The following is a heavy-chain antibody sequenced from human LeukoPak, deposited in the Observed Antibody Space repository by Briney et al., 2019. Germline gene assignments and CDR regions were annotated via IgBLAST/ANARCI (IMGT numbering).Heavy chain of an antibody. J-gene: IGHJ6*04. CDR1: GFTFSSYA. Sequence: PGGSLRLSCAASGFTFSSYAMSWVRQAPGKGLEWVSYISSSGSTICYADSVKGRFTISRDNAKNSLYLQMNSLRAEDTAVYYCAELGITMIGGVWGKGTTVTISS. D-gene: IGHD3-10*02. CDR3: AELGITMIGGV. CDR2: ISSSGSTI. V-gene: IGHV3-48*03.